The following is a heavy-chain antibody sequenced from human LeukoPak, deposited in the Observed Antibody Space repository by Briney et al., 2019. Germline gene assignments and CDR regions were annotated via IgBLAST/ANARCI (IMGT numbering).Heavy chain of an antibody. J-gene: IGHJ4*02. CDR1: GNYW. CDR3: AREEYGYYDY. CDR2: INSDGSST. V-gene: IGHV3-74*01. D-gene: IGHD2/OR15-2a*01. Sequence: GGSLRLSCAASGNYWMHWVRQAPGKGLVWVSRINSDGSSTSYADSVKGRFTISRDNAKNTLYLQMNSLRAEDTAVYYCAREEYGYYDYWGQGTLVTVSS.